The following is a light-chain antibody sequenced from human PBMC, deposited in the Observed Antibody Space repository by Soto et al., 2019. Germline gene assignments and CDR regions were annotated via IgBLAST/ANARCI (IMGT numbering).Light chain of an antibody. Sequence: EIVLTQSPGTLSLSPGERATLSCRASQGVSSSHLAWYQQKPGQAPRLLIYGASSRATGIPDRFSGSGSGTDFTLTISRLEPEDFAVYYCQQYGSSPLITFGQGTRLEIK. CDR2: GAS. J-gene: IGKJ5*01. CDR3: QQYGSSPLIT. V-gene: IGKV3-20*01. CDR1: QGVSSSH.